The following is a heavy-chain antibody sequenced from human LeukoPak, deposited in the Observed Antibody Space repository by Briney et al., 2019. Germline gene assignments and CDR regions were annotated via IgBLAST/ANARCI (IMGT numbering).Heavy chain of an antibody. CDR3: AKGPNSDFWSGYSHYMDV. D-gene: IGHD3-3*01. Sequence: GGSLRLSCAASGFTFSSYVMNWVRQAPGKGLEWVSGISGSGGSTYYAASVRGRFTISRDRSKNTVFLQMSSLRAEDTAAYYCAKGPNSDFWSGYSHYMDVWGKGTTAIVSS. V-gene: IGHV3-23*01. CDR1: GFTFSSYV. CDR2: ISGSGGST. J-gene: IGHJ6*03.